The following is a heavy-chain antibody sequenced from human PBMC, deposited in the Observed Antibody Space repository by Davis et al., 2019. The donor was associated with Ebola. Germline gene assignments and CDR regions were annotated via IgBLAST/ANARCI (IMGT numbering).Heavy chain of an antibody. CDR1: GFTFSDHY. J-gene: IGHJ3*02. CDR3: ARDDSGWYKGSAFDI. Sequence: GESLKISCAAYGFTFSDHYMSWIRQAPGQWLEWVSYISGTRTTIYYADSVRGRFTISRDHANNSLYLQMNSLRAEDTAVYYCARDDSGWYKGSAFDIWGQGTMVTVSS. CDR2: ISGTRTTI. D-gene: IGHD6-19*01. V-gene: IGHV3-11*01.